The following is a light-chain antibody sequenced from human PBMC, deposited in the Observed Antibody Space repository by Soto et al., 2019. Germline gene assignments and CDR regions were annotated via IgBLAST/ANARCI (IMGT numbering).Light chain of an antibody. CDR1: TSNIGNNY. CDR2: ENN. Sequence: QSVLTQRPSVSAAPGQKVTISCSGSTSNIGNNYVSWYQQLPGTAPKLLIYENNKRPSGVPDRFSASKSGTSATLGITGLQTGDEADYYCVTWDSSLSTYVFETGTKVTVL. CDR3: VTWDSSLSTYV. V-gene: IGLV1-51*02. J-gene: IGLJ1*01.